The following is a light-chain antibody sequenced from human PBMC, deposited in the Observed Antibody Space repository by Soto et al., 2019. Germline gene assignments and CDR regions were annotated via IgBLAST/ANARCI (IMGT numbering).Light chain of an antibody. Sequence: EVVLTQSPGTLSLSPGERATLSCRASQSVISSYLAWYQHKPGQAPRLLIYGASSRATGIPDRFSGSGSGTDFTLTISRVEPEDFAVYYCQHFGNSLFTFGPGTKVDIK. CDR2: GAS. J-gene: IGKJ3*01. V-gene: IGKV3-20*01. CDR1: QSVISSY. CDR3: QHFGNSLFT.